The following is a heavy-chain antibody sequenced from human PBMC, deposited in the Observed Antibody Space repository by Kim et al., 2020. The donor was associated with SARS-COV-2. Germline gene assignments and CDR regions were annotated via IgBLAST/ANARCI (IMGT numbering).Heavy chain of an antibody. V-gene: IGHV3-9*01. CDR2: ITWNSDIM. D-gene: IGHD1-26*01. Sequence: GGSLRLSCAASGFNFGDYDMHWVRQRPGKAPEWVSSITWNSDIMNYADSVKGRFTISRDNAKDALYLQMNSLRSDDTAFYYCARDSLGPPYHYFGLWGRGTLVTVSS. J-gene: IGHJ2*01. CDR1: GFNFGDYD. CDR3: ARDSLGPPYHYFGL.